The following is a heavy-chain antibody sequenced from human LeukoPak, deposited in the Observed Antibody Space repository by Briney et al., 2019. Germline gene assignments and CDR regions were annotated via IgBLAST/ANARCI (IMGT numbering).Heavy chain of an antibody. V-gene: IGHV4-34*01. CDR2: ISHSGST. CDR1: SSSGYF. D-gene: IGHD2-15*01. Sequence: SETLSLTCAGSSSGYFWSWLRQPPGKGLEWIGDISHSGSTNYNPSLKSRVTISVDTSKNQFSLRLISTTSADTAIYYCARNGRFCSRGCSGDAFDMWGQGTMVSVSS. CDR3: ARNGRFCSRGCSGDAFDM. J-gene: IGHJ3*02.